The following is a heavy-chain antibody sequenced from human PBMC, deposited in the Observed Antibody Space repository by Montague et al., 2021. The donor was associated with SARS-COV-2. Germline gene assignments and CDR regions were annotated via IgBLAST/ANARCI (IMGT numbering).Heavy chain of an antibody. V-gene: IGHV4-59*01. CDR1: GGSISSYY. CDR3: ASQVPDFWSGIDY. D-gene: IGHD3-3*01. CDR2: IYYSGST. Sequence: SETLSLICTVSGGSISSYYWSWIRQPPGKGLEWIGYIYYSGSTNYNPSLKSRVTISVDTSKNRFSLKLSSVTAADTAVYYCASQVPDFWSGIDYWGQGTLVTVSP. J-gene: IGHJ4*02.